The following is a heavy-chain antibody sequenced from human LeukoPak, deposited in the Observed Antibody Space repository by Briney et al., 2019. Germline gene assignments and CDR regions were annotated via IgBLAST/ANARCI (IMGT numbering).Heavy chain of an antibody. Sequence: PGESLRLSCAASGFTFRNSAMSWVRQAPGKGPEWVSAISDSGGKTYYSDSVKGRFTISRDNSKNTLYLQMNSLRGDDTAVYYCAKDRLVHDSWGQGTLVTVSS. J-gene: IGHJ4*02. D-gene: IGHD6-13*01. CDR2: ISDSGGKT. CDR1: GFTFRNSA. V-gene: IGHV3-23*01. CDR3: AKDRLVHDS.